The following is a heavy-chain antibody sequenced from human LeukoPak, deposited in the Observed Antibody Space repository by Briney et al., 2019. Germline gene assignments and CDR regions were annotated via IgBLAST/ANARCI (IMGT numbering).Heavy chain of an antibody. V-gene: IGHV3-23*01. CDR2: ISGSGGST. CDR3: AKVDNYYGSGSHDY. J-gene: IGHJ4*02. Sequence: GGSLRLSCAASGVTFSSYAMRWVREAPGGGLEWGSAISGSGGSTYYADSVKGRFTISRDNSKNTLYLQMNSLRAEDTAVYYCAKVDNYYGSGSHDYWGQGTLVTVSS. CDR1: GVTFSSYA. D-gene: IGHD3-10*01.